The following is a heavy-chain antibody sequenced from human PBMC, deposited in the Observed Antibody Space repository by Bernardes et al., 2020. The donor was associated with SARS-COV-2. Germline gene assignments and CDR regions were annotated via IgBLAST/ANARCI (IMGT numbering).Heavy chain of an antibody. Sequence: ASVKVSCKASGYTFTGYYMHWVRQAPGQGLEWMGWINPNSGGTNYAQKFQGRVTMTRDTSISTAYMELSRLRSDDTAVYYCARDLLIVVVPAAILDYYYYGMDVWGQGTTVTVSS. CDR2: INPNSGGT. V-gene: IGHV1-2*02. D-gene: IGHD2-2*02. CDR1: GYTFTGYY. J-gene: IGHJ6*02. CDR3: ARDLLIVVVPAAILDYYYYGMDV.